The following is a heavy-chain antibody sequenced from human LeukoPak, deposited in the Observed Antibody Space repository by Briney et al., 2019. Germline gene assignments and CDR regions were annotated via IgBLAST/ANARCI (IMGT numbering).Heavy chain of an antibody. D-gene: IGHD5-12*01. CDR1: GGSISSSDYY. CDR2: IYYSGTT. Sequence: SETLSLTCTVSGGSISSSDYYWGWIRQPPGKGLEWIGGIYYSGTTFYNPSLKSRVTISVDTSKNQFSLTLSSVTAADTAVYYCARWWLRFPSWFDPWGQGTLVTVSS. J-gene: IGHJ5*02. V-gene: IGHV4-39*01. CDR3: ARWWLRFPSWFDP.